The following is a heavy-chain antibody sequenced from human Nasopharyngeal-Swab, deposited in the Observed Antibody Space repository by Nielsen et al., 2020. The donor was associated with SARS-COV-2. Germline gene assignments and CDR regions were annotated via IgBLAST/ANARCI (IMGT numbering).Heavy chain of an antibody. V-gene: IGHV1-18*01. CDR1: GYTFTSYG. CDR2: ISAYNGNT. J-gene: IGHJ4*02. CDR3: ARDELSRYGGSHFDY. D-gene: IGHD1-26*01. Sequence: ASVKVSCKASGYTFTSYGISWVRQAPGQGLEWMGWISAYNGNTNYAQKFQGRVTITADESTSTAYMELSSLRYEDTAVYYCARDELSRYGGSHFDYWGQGTLVTVSS.